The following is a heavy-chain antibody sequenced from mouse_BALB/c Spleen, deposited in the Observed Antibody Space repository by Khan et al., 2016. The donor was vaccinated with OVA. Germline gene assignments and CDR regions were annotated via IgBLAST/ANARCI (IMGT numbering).Heavy chain of an antibody. V-gene: IGHV1-4*01. D-gene: IGHD2-5*01. CDR1: GYTFTSYT. Sequence: VQLQQSGAELARPGASVKMSCKASGYTFTSYTIHWIKKRPGQGLEWIGYINPSNGYTNYNQKFKDKATLTTDKSSTTAYLQLRSLTSDDSAVNNCVRDVAYHRNYVCFAYGGQGTLVTVSA. CDR3: VRDVAYHRNYVCFAY. J-gene: IGHJ3*01. CDR2: INPSNGYT.